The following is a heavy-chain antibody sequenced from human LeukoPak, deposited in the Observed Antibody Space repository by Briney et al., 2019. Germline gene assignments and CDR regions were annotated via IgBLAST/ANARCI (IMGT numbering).Heavy chain of an antibody. V-gene: IGHV3-21*01. CDR1: GFTFSDYS. D-gene: IGHD1-7*01. CDR3: ARGTLGTLYYFDS. CDR2: ISRSSTYI. J-gene: IGHJ4*02. Sequence: GGSLRLSCAASGFTFSDYSMSWVRQAPGKGLEWVSSISRSSTYIYYADSVKGRFTMSRDNAKSSLYLQMNSLSAEDTAIYYCARGTLGTLYYFDSWGQGTLVTVSS.